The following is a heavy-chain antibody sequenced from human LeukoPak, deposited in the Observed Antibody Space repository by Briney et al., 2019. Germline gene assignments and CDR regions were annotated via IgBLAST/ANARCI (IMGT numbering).Heavy chain of an antibody. D-gene: IGHD6-13*01. V-gene: IGHV4-59*01. CDR3: ARGSLYSSSWYNGMDV. Sequence: SETLSLTCTVSGGSISSYYWSWIRQPPGKGLEWIGYIYYSGNTNYNPSLKSRVTISVDTSNNQFSLKLSSVTAADTAVYYCARGSLYSSSWYNGMDVWGQGTTVTVSS. CDR1: GGSISSYY. CDR2: IYYSGNT. J-gene: IGHJ6*02.